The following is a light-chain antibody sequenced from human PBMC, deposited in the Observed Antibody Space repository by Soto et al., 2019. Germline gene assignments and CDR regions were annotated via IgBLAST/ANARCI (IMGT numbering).Light chain of an antibody. V-gene: IGKV3-15*01. CDR1: QSVDIS. Sequence: EIVLTQSPATLSVSPGERVTLSCRASQSVDISLAWYQQKPGQAPRLLIYGASTRATGIPARFSGSGSGTEFTLTISSLQSDDFAVYYCQEYDGAPSITFGLGTRLEIK. CDR3: QEYDGAPSIT. J-gene: IGKJ5*01. CDR2: GAS.